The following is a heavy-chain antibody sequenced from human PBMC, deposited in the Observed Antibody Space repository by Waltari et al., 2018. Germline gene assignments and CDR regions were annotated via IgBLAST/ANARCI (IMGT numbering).Heavy chain of an antibody. CDR1: GGTFSSYA. V-gene: IGHV1-69*13. Sequence: QVQLVQSGAEVKKPGSSVKVSCKASGGTFSSYAISWVRQAPGQGLEWMGGIIPIFGTANYAQKFQGRVTITADESTSTAYMELSSLRSEDTAVYYCARDRIAAAGTSRYYYGMDVWGQGTTVTVSS. CDR2: IIPIFGTA. J-gene: IGHJ6*02. CDR3: ARDRIAAAGTSRYYYGMDV. D-gene: IGHD6-13*01.